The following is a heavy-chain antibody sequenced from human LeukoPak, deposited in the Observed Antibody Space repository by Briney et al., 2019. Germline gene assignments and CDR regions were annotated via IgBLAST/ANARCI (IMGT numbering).Heavy chain of an antibody. Sequence: SCTALGLTFTTAAMQWAGQARVQRLGWIGWIVIGSSNANYAQTCQERVTITRDMSTSTAYMELSSLRSEDTAVYYCAADHLYGDDGFYCMDGWGQGTTVTVSS. J-gene: IGHJ6*02. CDR3: AADHLYGDDGFYCMDG. CDR2: IVIGSSNA. V-gene: IGHV1-58*02. CDR1: GLTFTTAA. D-gene: IGHD4-17*01.